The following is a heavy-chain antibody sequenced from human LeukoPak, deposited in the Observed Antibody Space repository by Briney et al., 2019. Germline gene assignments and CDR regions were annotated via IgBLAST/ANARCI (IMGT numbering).Heavy chain of an antibody. D-gene: IGHD2-15*01. V-gene: IGHV3-48*01. CDR2: ISSSSSTI. Sequence: GGSLRLSCAASGFSFSSYWMSWVRQAPGKGLEWVSYISSSSSTINYADSVKGRFTISRDNAKNSLYLQMNSLRAEDTAVYYCARDRYCSGGSCYFGHYYYYMDVWGKGTTVTVSS. J-gene: IGHJ6*03. CDR1: GFSFSSYW. CDR3: ARDRYCSGGSCYFGHYYYYMDV.